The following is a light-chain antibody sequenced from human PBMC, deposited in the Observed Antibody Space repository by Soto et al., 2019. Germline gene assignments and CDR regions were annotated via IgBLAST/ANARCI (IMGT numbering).Light chain of an antibody. V-gene: IGKV1-39*01. CDR3: QQTFSAPSIT. CDR2: AAS. Sequence: IQLTQSPSSLSAKVGDRVTITCRAGQTISDYLNWYQQKPGTAPKLLIYAASTLQSGVPSRFSGSRSGTDFTLTISSLHPEDVATYYCQQTFSAPSITSGQGRRLEI. CDR1: QTISDY. J-gene: IGKJ5*01.